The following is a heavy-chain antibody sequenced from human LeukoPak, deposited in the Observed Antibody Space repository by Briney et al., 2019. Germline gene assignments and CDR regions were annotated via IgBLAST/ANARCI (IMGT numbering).Heavy chain of an antibody. J-gene: IGHJ4*02. D-gene: IGHD6-13*01. V-gene: IGHV1-18*01. CDR2: ISGYNANT. CDR1: GGTFSSYA. CDR3: ARDLTIAAAGTFGY. Sequence: ASVKVSCKASGGTFSSYAISWVRQAPGQGLEWMGWISGYNANTKYTQNLQGRVTMTTDTSTSTAYMELRSLRSDDTAVYYCARDLTIAAAGTFGYWGQGTLVTVSS.